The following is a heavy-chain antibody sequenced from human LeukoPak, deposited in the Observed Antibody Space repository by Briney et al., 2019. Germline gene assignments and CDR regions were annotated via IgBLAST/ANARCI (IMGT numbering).Heavy chain of an antibody. J-gene: IGHJ3*02. V-gene: IGHV3-53*01. CDR1: GFTVRNNY. CDR3: ARGVGQGAFDI. D-gene: IGHD1-26*01. Sequence: GSLRLSCAASGFTVRNNYMSWVRQAPGKGLEWVSVIYSGGSTYYADFVKGRFTFSKDNSKNTLYLQMTNLRVEDTAVYYCARGVGQGAFDIWGQGTMVTVSS. CDR2: IYSGGST.